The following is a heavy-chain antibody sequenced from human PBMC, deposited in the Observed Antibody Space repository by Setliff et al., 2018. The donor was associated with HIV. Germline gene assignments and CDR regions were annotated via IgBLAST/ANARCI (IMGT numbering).Heavy chain of an antibody. CDR1: GGSISSSSYY. D-gene: IGHD2-15*01. CDR2: IYYSGST. J-gene: IGHJ4*02. Sequence: SETLSLTCTVSGGSISSSSYYWGWIRQPRGKGLEWIGSIYYSGSTYYNPSLKRRLTISVDTSKNQFSLRLTSVAATDTAVYYCARDDRCSGDTCYYYWGQGALVTVSS. CDR3: ARDDRCSGDTCYYY. V-gene: IGHV4-39*02.